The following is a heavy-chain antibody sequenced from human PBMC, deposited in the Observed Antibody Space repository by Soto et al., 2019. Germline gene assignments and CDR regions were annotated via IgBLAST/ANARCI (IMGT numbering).Heavy chain of an antibody. J-gene: IGHJ4*02. V-gene: IGHV1-18*01. Sequence: QVQLVQSGAEVKKPGASVKVSCKASGYTFTSYGISWVRQAPGQGLEWMGWISAYHGNTNYAQKLQGRLTITPATSTSTAYMELRSLRSDDKAVYYFARARSHITIFGVVTQTYYFDYWCQGTLVTVSS. D-gene: IGHD3-3*01. CDR3: ARARSHITIFGVVTQTYYFDY. CDR1: GYTFTSYG. CDR2: ISAYHGNT.